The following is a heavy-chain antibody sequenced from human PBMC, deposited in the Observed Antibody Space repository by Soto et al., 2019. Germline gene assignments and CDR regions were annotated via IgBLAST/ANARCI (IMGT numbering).Heavy chain of an antibody. CDR2: ISPNTGDT. Sequence: ASVKVSCKASGFSLTGYYFHWIRAAPGQGLEWLGWISPNTGDTNYAQKLQGRVTMTTDTSTSTAYMELRSLRSDDTAVYYCARDRRLVGATSDAFDIWGQGTMVTVSS. D-gene: IGHD1-26*01. J-gene: IGHJ3*02. CDR3: ARDRRLVGATSDAFDI. CDR1: GFSLTGYY. V-gene: IGHV1-18*04.